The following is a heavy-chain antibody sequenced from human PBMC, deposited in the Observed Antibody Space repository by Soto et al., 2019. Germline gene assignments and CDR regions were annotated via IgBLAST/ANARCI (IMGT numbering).Heavy chain of an antibody. V-gene: IGHV1-2*02. D-gene: IGHD3-3*01. CDR3: ASSLEWTENWFDP. Sequence: ASVKVSCKASGYTFTGYYMHWVRQAPGQGLEWMGWINPNSGGTNYAQKFQGRVTMTRDTSISTAYMELSRLRSDDTAVYYCASSLEWTENWFDPWGQGTLVTVSS. CDR2: INPNSGGT. CDR1: GYTFTGYY. J-gene: IGHJ5*02.